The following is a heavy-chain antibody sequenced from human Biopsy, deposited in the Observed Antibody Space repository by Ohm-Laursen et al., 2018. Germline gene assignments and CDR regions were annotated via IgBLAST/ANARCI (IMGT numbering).Heavy chain of an antibody. J-gene: IGHJ4*02. CDR3: ARDRWPHVTLLGLVVFDF. CDR1: GYTFTNYG. V-gene: IGHV1-18*01. CDR2: ISPYNGDT. D-gene: IGHD3-3*01. Sequence: SVKVSCKASGYTFTNYGISWVRQAPGQGLEWMGWISPYNGDTGYAQKLQGRVTMTTDTSTSTAYMDLGSLRSDDTAVYYCARDRWPHVTLLGLVVFDFWGQGTLVIVSS.